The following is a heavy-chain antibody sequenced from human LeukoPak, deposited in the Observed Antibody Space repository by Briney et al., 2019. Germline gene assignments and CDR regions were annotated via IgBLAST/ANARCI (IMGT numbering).Heavy chain of an antibody. V-gene: IGHV3-23*01. CDR2: ISDSGTGT. CDR3: ATQNFDY. Sequence: GGSLRLSCAASGFSLTNYAMSWVRQAPGEGLGWVSRISDSGTGTYYADSVKGRFTISRDTSKNTLFLLMNSLRAEDTAVYYCATQNFDYWGQGTLVTVSS. CDR1: GFSLTNYA. J-gene: IGHJ4*02.